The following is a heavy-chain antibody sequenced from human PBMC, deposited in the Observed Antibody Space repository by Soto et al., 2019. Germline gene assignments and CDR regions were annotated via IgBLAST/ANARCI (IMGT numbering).Heavy chain of an antibody. D-gene: IGHD6-6*01. Sequence: PSETLSLTCTVSGGSISSYYWSWIRQPPGKGLEWIGYVSYTGSTNYGPSLSSRVTISLDTSNNQFSLKLTSLTAADTAVYYRARWVSARPEYYFDYWGQGTLVTVSS. CDR3: ARWVSARPEYYFDY. J-gene: IGHJ4*02. CDR2: VSYTGST. V-gene: IGHV4-59*08. CDR1: GGSISSYY.